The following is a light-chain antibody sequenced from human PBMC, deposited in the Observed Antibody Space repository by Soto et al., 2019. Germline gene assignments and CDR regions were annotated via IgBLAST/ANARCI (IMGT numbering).Light chain of an antibody. V-gene: IGLV2-23*01. Sequence: QSALTQPASVSGSPGQSITISCTGTRSDVGSYNLVSWYQQHPGKAPKLMIYEGSKRPSGVSNRFSGSKSGNTASLTISGLQAEDEADYYCCSYAGSSTLVFGEGTKLTVL. J-gene: IGLJ2*01. CDR2: EGS. CDR1: RSDVGSYNL. CDR3: CSYAGSSTLV.